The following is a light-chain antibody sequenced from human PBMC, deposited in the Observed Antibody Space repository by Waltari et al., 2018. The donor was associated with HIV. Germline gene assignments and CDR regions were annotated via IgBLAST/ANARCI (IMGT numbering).Light chain of an antibody. J-gene: IGLJ2*01. CDR1: SSNIGSNT. CDR3: QSYDSSLSASV. Sequence: QSVLTQPPSASGTPGQRVTISCSGSSSNIGSNTVDWYQQLPGTAPKLLIYSNIQRPSVVPDRFSGSNSGTSSSLAITGLQAEDEADYYCQSYDSSLSASVFGEGTKLTVL. CDR2: SNI. V-gene: IGLV1-44*01.